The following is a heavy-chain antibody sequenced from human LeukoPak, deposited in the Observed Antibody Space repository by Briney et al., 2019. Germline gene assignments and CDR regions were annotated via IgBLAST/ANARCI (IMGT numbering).Heavy chain of an antibody. CDR2: INPRGGST. D-gene: IGHD2-15*01. Sequence: SEHVSCKASGYTFIDYYIQLVRQATGQGLDWMGTINPRGGSTRHAQRFQGRVTMTRDTSTSTLYMELSSLTSEDTLVYYSARKFGGRGDYFEYWGQGYLVSASS. CDR1: GYTFIDYY. CDR3: ARKFGGRGDYFEY. J-gene: IGHJ4*02. V-gene: IGHV1-46*01.